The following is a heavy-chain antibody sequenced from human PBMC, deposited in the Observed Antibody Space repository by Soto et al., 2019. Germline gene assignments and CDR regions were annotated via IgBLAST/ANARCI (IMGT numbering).Heavy chain of an antibody. J-gene: IGHJ6*04. Sequence: PGGSLRLSCAASGFTFSNYAMHLVRQAPGKGLEWVAIISFDGSNEHYADSVQGRFTISRDNSENTLYLQMNSLRADDTAVYYCARPAATVIYYSGMDVWGEGTKVTVSS. D-gene: IGHD2-2*01. CDR2: ISFDGSNE. CDR3: ARPAATVIYYSGMDV. CDR1: GFTFSNYA. V-gene: IGHV3-30-3*01.